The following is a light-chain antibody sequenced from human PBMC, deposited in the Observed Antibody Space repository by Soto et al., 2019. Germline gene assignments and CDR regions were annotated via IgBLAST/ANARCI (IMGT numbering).Light chain of an antibody. Sequence: EVVLTQSPATLSLSPGERATLSCRASQSVSTYLAWYQQKPGQAPRLLIYDASNRATGIPARFSGSGSATDFTLTIISLEPEAFAVYYCQHRSSWITFGQGTRLEIK. CDR2: DAS. J-gene: IGKJ5*01. CDR1: QSVSTY. V-gene: IGKV3-11*01. CDR3: QHRSSWIT.